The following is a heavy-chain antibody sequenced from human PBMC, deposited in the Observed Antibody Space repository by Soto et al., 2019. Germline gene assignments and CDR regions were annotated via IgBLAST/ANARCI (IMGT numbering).Heavy chain of an antibody. J-gene: IGHJ3*02. Sequence: HPGGSLRLSCAASGFTFSSYSMNWVRQAPGKGLEWVSYISSSSSTIYYTDSVKGRFTISRDNAKNSLYLQMNSLRDEDTAVYYCARGETYYYDSSGYYYERDAFDIWGQGTMVTVSS. CDR1: GFTFSSYS. D-gene: IGHD3-22*01. CDR3: ARGETYYYDSSGYYYERDAFDI. V-gene: IGHV3-48*02. CDR2: ISSSSSTI.